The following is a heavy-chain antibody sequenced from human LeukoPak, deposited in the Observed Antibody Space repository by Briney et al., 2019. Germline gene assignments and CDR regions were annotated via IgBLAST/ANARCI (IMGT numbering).Heavy chain of an antibody. D-gene: IGHD1-26*01. CDR2: IYYSGST. CDR1: GGSISSSSYY. Sequence: SETLSLTCTVSGGSISSSSYYWGWIRQPPGKGLEWIGSIYYSGSTYYNPSLKSRVTISVDTSKNQFSLKLSSVTAADTAVYYCARAEWELDGGLFDYWGQGTLVTVSS. J-gene: IGHJ4*02. V-gene: IGHV4-39*01. CDR3: ARAEWELDGGLFDY.